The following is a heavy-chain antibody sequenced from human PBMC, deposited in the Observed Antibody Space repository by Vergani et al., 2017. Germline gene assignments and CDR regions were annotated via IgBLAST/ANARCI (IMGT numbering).Heavy chain of an antibody. CDR1: VFTLSDHV. J-gene: IGHJ4*02. D-gene: IGHD4-11*01. Sequence: EVQLVESGGGLVQPGGSLRLSCAASVFTLSDHVMDWVRQGPGKGLEWVGRSRNKARSYTTEYSASVKGRFTISRDSSKTVYLQMNSLRVEDTAMYFCAKDLSYSTAWPHFDSRGQGTLVTVSS. V-gene: IGHV3-72*01. CDR2: SRNKARSYTT. CDR3: AKDLSYSTAWPHFDS.